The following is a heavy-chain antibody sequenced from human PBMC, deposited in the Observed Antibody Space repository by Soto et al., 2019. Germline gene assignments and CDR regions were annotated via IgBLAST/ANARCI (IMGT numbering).Heavy chain of an antibody. Sequence: EVQLVESGGGLVQPGRSLRLSCAASGFTFDDYAMHWVRQAPVKGLEWVSGISWNSGSLGYGDSVKGRFTISRDNAKNSLYLQMNSLRPEDTAFYYCAKDNGGYYDSSGNFEYWGQGTLVTVSS. V-gene: IGHV3-9*01. CDR3: AKDNGGYYDSSGNFEY. J-gene: IGHJ4*02. D-gene: IGHD3-22*01. CDR2: ISWNSGSL. CDR1: GFTFDDYA.